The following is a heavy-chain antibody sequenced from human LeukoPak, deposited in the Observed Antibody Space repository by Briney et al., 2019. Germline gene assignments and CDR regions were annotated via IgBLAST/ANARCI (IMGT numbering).Heavy chain of an antibody. CDR1: GGSISSYY. Sequence: SETLSLTCTVSGGSISSYYWSWIRQPPGKGLEWIGYIYYSGSTNYNPSLKSRVTISVDTSKNQFSLKLSSVTAADSAVYYCARRPPALGAFDIWGQGTMVTVSS. V-gene: IGHV4-59*08. CDR3: ARRPPALGAFDI. J-gene: IGHJ3*02. CDR2: IYYSGST.